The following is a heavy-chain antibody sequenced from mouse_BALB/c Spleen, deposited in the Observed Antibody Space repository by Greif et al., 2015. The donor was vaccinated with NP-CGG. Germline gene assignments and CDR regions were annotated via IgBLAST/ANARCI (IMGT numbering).Heavy chain of an antibody. CDR2: ISGGGSYT. J-gene: IGHJ3*01. Sequence: EVKLMESGGGLVKPGVSLKLSCAASGFTFSSYGMSWVRQTPEKRLEWVATISGGGSYTYYPDSVKGRFTISRDNAKNNLYLQMSSLRSEDTALYYCARHASAMITTRAWFAYWGQGTLVTVSA. D-gene: IGHD2-4*01. V-gene: IGHV5-9-2*01. CDR3: ARHASAMITTRAWFAY. CDR1: GFTFSSYG.